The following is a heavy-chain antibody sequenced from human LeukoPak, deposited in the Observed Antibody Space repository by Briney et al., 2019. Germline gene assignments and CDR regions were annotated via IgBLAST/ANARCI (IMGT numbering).Heavy chain of an antibody. J-gene: IGHJ4*02. D-gene: IGHD3-9*01. CDR3: ARGGVYYDILTGYYSPPHFDY. CDR1: GGSFSGYY. Sequence: KPSETLSLTCAVYGGSFSGYYWSWIRQPPGKGLEWIGEINHSGSTNYNPSLKSRVTISVDTSKNQFSLKLSSVTAADTAVYYCARGGVYYDILTGYYSPPHFDYWGQGPLVTVSS. CDR2: INHSGST. V-gene: IGHV4-34*01.